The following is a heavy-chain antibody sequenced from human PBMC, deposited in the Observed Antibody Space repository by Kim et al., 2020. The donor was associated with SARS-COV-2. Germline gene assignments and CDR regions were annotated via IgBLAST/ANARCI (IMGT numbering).Heavy chain of an antibody. Sequence: TDYPASLESRVTRSRHTTKNQFALKLSSATAADTAVYYCARGYFDNWLDPWGQGTLVTDSS. J-gene: IGHJ5*02. V-gene: IGHV4-30-2*03. CDR3: ARGYFDNWLDP. CDR2: T. D-gene: IGHD3-9*01.